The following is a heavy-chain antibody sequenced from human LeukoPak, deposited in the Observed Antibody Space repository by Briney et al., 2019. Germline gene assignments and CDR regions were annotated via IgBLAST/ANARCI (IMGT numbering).Heavy chain of an antibody. J-gene: IGHJ2*01. V-gene: IGHV2-5*02. CDR3: AHSNGYCSGGSCYWYFDL. D-gene: IGHD2-15*01. CDR1: GFSLSTRGVG. CDR2: IYWDDDK. Sequence: SGPTLVKPTQTLTLTCTFSGFSLSTRGVGVGWIRQPPGKALEWLALIYWDDDKRYSPSLKSRLTITKDTSKNQVVLTMTNMDPVDTATYYCAHSNGYCSGGSCYWYFDLWGRGTLVTVSS.